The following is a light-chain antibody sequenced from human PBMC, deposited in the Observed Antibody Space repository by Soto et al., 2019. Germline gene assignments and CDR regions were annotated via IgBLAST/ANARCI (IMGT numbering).Light chain of an antibody. CDR3: QQYDKWPRT. CDR1: QSASSSY. J-gene: IGKJ1*01. Sequence: EIVLTQSPGTLSLSPGERATLSCMASQSASSSYLAWYQQKPGQAPRLLIYGASSRATGIPDRFSGGGSGAEYTLTISSLQSEDFAVYYCQQYDKWPRTFGQGTKVDIK. V-gene: IGKV3-20*01. CDR2: GAS.